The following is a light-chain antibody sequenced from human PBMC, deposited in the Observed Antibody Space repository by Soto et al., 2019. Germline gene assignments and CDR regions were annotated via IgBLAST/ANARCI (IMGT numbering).Light chain of an antibody. CDR2: GAS. CDR1: QSVSSNS. V-gene: IGKV3-20*01. J-gene: IGKJ4*01. CDR3: QRYGSSLT. Sequence: EIVLTQSPGSLSLSPGERATLSCRASQSVSSNSLAWYQQKPGQAPRLLIYGASSRATGIPDRFSGSGSGTDFTLTISRLEPEDFAVYYCQRYGSSLTFGGGTMVEIK.